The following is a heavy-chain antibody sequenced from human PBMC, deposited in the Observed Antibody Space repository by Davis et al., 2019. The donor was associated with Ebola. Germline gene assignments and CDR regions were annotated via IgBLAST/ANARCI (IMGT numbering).Heavy chain of an antibody. CDR2: IYSGGST. CDR3: SIAAAGHGGDY. CDR1: GFTVSSNY. Sequence: GGSLRLSCAASGFTVSSNYMSWVRQAPGKGLEWVSVIYSGGSTYYADSVKGRFTISRDNSKNTLYLQMNSLRAEDTAVYYCSIAAAGHGGDYWGQGTLVTVSS. D-gene: IGHD6-13*01. J-gene: IGHJ4*02. V-gene: IGHV3-53*01.